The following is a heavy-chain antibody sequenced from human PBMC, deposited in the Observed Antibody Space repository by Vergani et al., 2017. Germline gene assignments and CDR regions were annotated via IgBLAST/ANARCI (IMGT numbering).Heavy chain of an antibody. D-gene: IGHD3-22*01. CDR2: IYTSGST. Sequence: QVQLQESGPGLVKPSQTLSLTCTVSGGSIRSGSYYWSWIRQPAGKVLEWIGRIYTSGSTNYKPSLKSRVTISVDTSKNQFSLKLSSVTAADTAVYYCAALYYDSRGFLDYWGQGTLVTVSS. CDR3: AALYYDSRGFLDY. CDR1: GGSIRSGSYY. J-gene: IGHJ4*02. V-gene: IGHV4-61*02.